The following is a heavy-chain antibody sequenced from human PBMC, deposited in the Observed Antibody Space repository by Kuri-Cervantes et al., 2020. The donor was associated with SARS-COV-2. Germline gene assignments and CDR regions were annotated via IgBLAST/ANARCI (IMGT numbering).Heavy chain of an antibody. V-gene: IGHV3-7*01. Sequence: LSLTCAASGFTFSSYWMSWVRQAPGKGLEWVANIKQDGSEKYYVDSVKGRFTISRDNSKNTLYLQMNSLRAEDTAVYYCAREVVVPAAGFDPWGQGTLVTVSS. J-gene: IGHJ5*02. CDR3: AREVVVPAAGFDP. CDR1: GFTFSSYW. CDR2: IKQDGSEK. D-gene: IGHD2-2*01.